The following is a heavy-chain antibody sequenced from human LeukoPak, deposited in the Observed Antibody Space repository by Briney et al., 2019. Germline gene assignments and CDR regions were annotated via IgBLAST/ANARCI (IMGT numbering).Heavy chain of an antibody. CDR3: ARARATVTRISSFDI. CDR2: ISSSSSYI. J-gene: IGHJ3*02. CDR1: GFTFSSYG. V-gene: IGHV3-21*01. D-gene: IGHD4-17*01. Sequence: GGSLRLSCAASGFTFSSYGMHWVRQAPGKGLEWVSSISSSSSYIYYADSVKGRFTISRDNAKNSLYLQMNSLRADDTAVYYCARARATVTRISSFDIWGQGTMVTVSS.